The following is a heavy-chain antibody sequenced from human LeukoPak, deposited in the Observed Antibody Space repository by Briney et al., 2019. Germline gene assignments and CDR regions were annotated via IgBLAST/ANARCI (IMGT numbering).Heavy chain of an antibody. J-gene: IGHJ6*03. CDR3: ARVVRYYDFWSNLYYYYYMDV. D-gene: IGHD3-3*01. V-gene: IGHV4-34*01. Sequence: SETLSLTCAVYGGSFSNYYWSWIRQPPGKGLEWIGETNHSGSTNYNPSLKSRVTISVDTSKNQFSLKLSSVTAADTAVYYCARVVRYYDFWSNLYYYYYMDVWGKGTTVTVSS. CDR2: TNHSGST. CDR1: GGSFSNYY.